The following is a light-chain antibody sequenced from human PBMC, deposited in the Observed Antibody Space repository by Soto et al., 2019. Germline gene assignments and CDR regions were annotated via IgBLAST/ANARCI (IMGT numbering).Light chain of an antibody. V-gene: IGKV3-20*01. Sequence: EIVLTQSPVTLSLSPGERATLSCRASQSVSSSYLAWYQQKPGQAPRLLIYGASSRATGIPDRFGGSGSGTDFTLTISRLEPEDFAVYYCQQYGNSPITFGQGTRLEIK. CDR2: GAS. CDR1: QSVSSSY. J-gene: IGKJ5*01. CDR3: QQYGNSPIT.